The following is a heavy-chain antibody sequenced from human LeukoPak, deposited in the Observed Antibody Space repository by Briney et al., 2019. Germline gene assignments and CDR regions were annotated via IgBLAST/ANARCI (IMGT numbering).Heavy chain of an antibody. CDR1: GFTFGSYA. D-gene: IGHD3-22*01. Sequence: GGSLRLSCAASGFTFGSYAMHWVRQAPGKGLEWVAVLSYDGSDKYYADSVKGRFTISRDNSKNTLYLQMNSLRAEDTAVYYCAKDRRYYYDSSGYYGEFDYWGQGTLVTVSS. V-gene: IGHV3-30*04. J-gene: IGHJ4*02. CDR2: LSYDGSDK. CDR3: AKDRRYYYDSSGYYGEFDY.